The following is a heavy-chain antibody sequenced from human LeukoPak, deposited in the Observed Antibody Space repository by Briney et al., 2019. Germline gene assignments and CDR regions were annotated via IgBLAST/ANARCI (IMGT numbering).Heavy chain of an antibody. V-gene: IGHV3-9*01. CDR3: AKDTCSSTSCYTRAFDT. J-gene: IGHJ3*02. CDR2: ISWNSGSI. Sequence: GRSLRLSCAASGFTFDDYAMHWVRQAPGKGLEWVSGISWNSGSIGYADSVKGRFTISRDNAKNSLYLQMNSLRAEDTALYYCAKDTCSSTSCYTRAFDTWGQGTMVTVSS. D-gene: IGHD2-2*02. CDR1: GFTFDDYA.